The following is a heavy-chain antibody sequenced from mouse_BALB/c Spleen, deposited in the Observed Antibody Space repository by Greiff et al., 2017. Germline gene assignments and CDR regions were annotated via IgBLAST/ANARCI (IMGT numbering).Heavy chain of an antibody. CDR3: ARPLLRGAMDY. Sequence: VQLQQSGPGLVKPSQSLSLTCTVTGYSITSDYAWNWIRQFPGNKLEWMGYISYSGSTSYNPSLKSRISITRDTSKNQFFLQLNSVTTEDTATYYCARPLLRGAMDYWGQGTSVTVSS. CDR2: ISYSGST. V-gene: IGHV3-2*02. CDR1: GYSITSDYA. J-gene: IGHJ4*01. D-gene: IGHD1-2*01.